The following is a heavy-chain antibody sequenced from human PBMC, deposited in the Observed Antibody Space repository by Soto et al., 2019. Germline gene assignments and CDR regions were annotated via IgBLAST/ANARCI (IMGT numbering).Heavy chain of an antibody. CDR2: IFHSGST. CDR3: VRGGIAGHWFDP. Sequence: SETLSLTCSVSRAFINSGGFYYSWIRQPPGKGLEWLGHIFHSGSTLYNPSLRGRLTLSADTSRNQLSLYLTSVTAADTAVYYCVRGGIAGHWFDPWGQGILVT. D-gene: IGHD2-15*01. V-gene: IGHV4-31*03. J-gene: IGHJ5*02. CDR1: RAFINSGGFY.